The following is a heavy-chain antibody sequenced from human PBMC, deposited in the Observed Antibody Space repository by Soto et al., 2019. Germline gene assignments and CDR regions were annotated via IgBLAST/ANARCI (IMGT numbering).Heavy chain of an antibody. CDR2: ISNDGRGK. CDR1: GFTFTTYA. D-gene: IGHD2-15*01. V-gene: IGHV3-30*04. J-gene: IGHJ4*02. Sequence: QVQLVESGGGVGQPGRSLRLSCAASGFTFTTYAIHWVRQAPGKGLQWVAVISNDGRGKYYADSVKGRFTISRDNSKNTLYLQMNSLRSDDTAVYYCARDQCFGGGRSCYYFDFWGQGTLVTVSS. CDR3: ARDQCFGGGRSCYYFDF.